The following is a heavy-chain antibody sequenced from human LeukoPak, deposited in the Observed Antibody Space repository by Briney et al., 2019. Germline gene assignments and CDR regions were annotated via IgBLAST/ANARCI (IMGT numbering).Heavy chain of an antibody. CDR2: IYSGGST. D-gene: IGHD3-22*01. CDR1: GFTVSNNY. V-gene: IGHV3-53*01. CDR3: ARVGYDSYYFDY. Sequence: GGSLRLSCAASGFTVSNNYMTWVRQAPGKGLEWVSVIYSGGSTYYADSVKGRFTISRDNSKNTLYLQMNSLRAEDTAVYYCARVGYDSYYFDYWGQGTLVTVSS. J-gene: IGHJ4*02.